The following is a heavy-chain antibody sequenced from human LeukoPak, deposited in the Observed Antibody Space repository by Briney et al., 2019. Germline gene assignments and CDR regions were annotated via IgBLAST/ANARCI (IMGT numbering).Heavy chain of an antibody. CDR3: ARLRGCSGGSCYDAFDI. CDR1: GGSISSYY. Sequence: KTSETLSLTCTVSGGSISSYYWSWIRQPPGKGLEWIGYIYYSGSTSYNPSLKSRVTISVDTSKNQFSLKLSSVTAADTAVYYCARLRGCSGGSCYDAFDIWGQGTMVTVSS. D-gene: IGHD2-15*01. V-gene: IGHV4-59*08. J-gene: IGHJ3*02. CDR2: IYYSGST.